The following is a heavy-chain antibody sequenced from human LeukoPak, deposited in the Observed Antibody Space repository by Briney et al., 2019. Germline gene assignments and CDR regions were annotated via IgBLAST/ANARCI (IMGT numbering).Heavy chain of an antibody. CDR2: ISTSSSYI. V-gene: IGHV3-21*01. CDR3: ASHKRRGYSGYAGGLEY. J-gene: IGHJ4*02. Sequence: GGSLRLSCAASGVTFSGYSMNWVRRAPGMGLEWVSSISTSSSYIYYADSVKGRFTISRDNSKNTLYLQMNSLRAEDTAVYYCASHKRRGYSGYAGGLEYWGQGTLVTASS. D-gene: IGHD5-12*01. CDR1: GVTFSGYS.